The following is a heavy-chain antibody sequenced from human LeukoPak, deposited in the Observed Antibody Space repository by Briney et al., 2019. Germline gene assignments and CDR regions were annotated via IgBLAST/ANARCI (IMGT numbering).Heavy chain of an antibody. Sequence: GGSLRLSCAASGFTISNYWMSWVRQAPGKGLEWVANIKQDGSEKYYVDSVKGRFTISRDNAKNSLYLQMNSLRAEDTAVYYCARETIQISGGTDYWGQGTLVTVSS. J-gene: IGHJ4*02. CDR1: GFTISNYW. V-gene: IGHV3-7*01. D-gene: IGHD5-18*01. CDR2: IKQDGSEK. CDR3: ARETIQISGGTDY.